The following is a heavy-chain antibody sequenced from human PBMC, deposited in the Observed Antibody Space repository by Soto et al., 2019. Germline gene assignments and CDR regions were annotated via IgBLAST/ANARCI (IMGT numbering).Heavy chain of an antibody. Sequence: QVQLVQSGXEVKKPGSSVKVSCKASGGTFSSYAXSWVRQAPXQXXEWVGGIIPIFGTANYAQKFQGRVTITADESTSTAYMELSSLRSEDTAVYYCARGPDYGDYATYFDFWGQGTLVTVSS. CDR1: GGTFSSYA. D-gene: IGHD4-17*01. CDR3: ARGPDYGDYATYFDF. V-gene: IGHV1-69*01. CDR2: IIPIFGTA. J-gene: IGHJ4*02.